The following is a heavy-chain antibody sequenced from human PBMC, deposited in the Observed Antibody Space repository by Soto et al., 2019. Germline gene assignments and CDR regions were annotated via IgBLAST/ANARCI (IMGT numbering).Heavy chain of an antibody. CDR2: MNPNSGNT. CDR1: GYTFTSYD. D-gene: IGHD3-10*01. Sequence: ASVKVSCKASGYTFTSYDINWVRQATGQGLEWMGWMNPNSGNTGYAQKFQGRVAMTRNTSISTAYMELSSLRSEDTAVYYCAFQGGSGSYVYGMDVWGQGTTVTVSS. V-gene: IGHV1-8*01. CDR3: AFQGGSGSYVYGMDV. J-gene: IGHJ6*02.